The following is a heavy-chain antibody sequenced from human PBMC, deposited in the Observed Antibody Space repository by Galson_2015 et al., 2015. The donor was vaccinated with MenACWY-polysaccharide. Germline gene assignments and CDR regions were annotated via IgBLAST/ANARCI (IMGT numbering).Heavy chain of an antibody. V-gene: IGHV3-7*01. D-gene: IGHD3-22*01. J-gene: IGHJ2*01. CDR3: ARDPLDSSGYTRGSVFDL. CDR1: GFTFSSFW. CDR2: IKQDGSEK. Sequence: SLRLSCAASGFTFSSFWMSWVRQAPGKGLELVAIIKQDGSEKYYVDSVKGRFSISRDNAKNSLYLQMNSLRSEDTAVYYCARDPLDSSGYTRGSVFDLWGRGTLVTVSS.